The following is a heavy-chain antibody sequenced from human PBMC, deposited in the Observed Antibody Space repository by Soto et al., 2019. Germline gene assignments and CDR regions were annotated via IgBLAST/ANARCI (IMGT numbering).Heavy chain of an antibody. CDR3: ARVAVAGTRVDY. D-gene: IGHD6-19*01. CDR2: IYHSGST. V-gene: IGHV4-4*02. J-gene: IGHJ4*02. CDR1: GGSISSSNW. Sequence: QVQLQESGPGLVKPSGTLSLTCAVSGGSISSSNWWSWVRQPPGKGVEWIGEIYHSGSTHHNPSLKSRVTISVDTSKNQFSLKLSSVTAADTAVYYCARVAVAGTRVDYWGQGTLVTVSS.